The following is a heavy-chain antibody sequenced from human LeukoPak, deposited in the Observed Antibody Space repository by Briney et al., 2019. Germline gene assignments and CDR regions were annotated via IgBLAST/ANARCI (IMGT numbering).Heavy chain of an antibody. Sequence: SETLSLTCTVSGGSISSYYWNWIRQPPGKGLEWIGYIYYSGSTYYNPSLKSRVTISVDTSKNQFSLKLSSVTAADTAVYYCARRGIAVAADPDYFDYWGQGTLVTVSS. CDR2: IYYSGST. CDR3: ARRGIAVAADPDYFDY. V-gene: IGHV4-59*04. J-gene: IGHJ4*02. D-gene: IGHD6-19*01. CDR1: GGSISSYY.